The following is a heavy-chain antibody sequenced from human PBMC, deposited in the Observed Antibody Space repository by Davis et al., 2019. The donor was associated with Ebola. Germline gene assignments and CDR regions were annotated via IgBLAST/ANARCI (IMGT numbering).Heavy chain of an antibody. CDR2: ITKSGRYT. D-gene: IGHD1-14*01. V-gene: IGHV3-11*05. J-gene: IGHJ3*01. Sequence: GESLKISCAASGFSVTDFYMTWLRQVPGKGLEWVSYITKSGRYTNYADSVKGRFTISRDSYSSTLYLQMNSLRVEDTAVYYCARGVARVPDDAFHVWGQGTMVTVSS. CDR1: GFSVTDFY. CDR3: ARGVARVPDDAFHV.